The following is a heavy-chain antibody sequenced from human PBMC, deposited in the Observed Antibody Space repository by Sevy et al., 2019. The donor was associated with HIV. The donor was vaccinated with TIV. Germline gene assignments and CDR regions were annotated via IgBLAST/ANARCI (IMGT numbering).Heavy chain of an antibody. J-gene: IGHJ4*02. V-gene: IGHV3-7*01. CDR1: EFTFTTYW. CDR2: INKNGRKI. CDR3: ARDGIFEKSESQYRFMDY. Sequence: GGSLRRSCAASEFTFTTYWMTWARQAPGRGLDWVPNINKNGRKINYVAFVRGRFTISRDNAKKSLSVQMNSLRADDTAVYYCARDGIFEKSESQYRFMDYWGQGTLVTVSS. D-gene: IGHD6-6*01.